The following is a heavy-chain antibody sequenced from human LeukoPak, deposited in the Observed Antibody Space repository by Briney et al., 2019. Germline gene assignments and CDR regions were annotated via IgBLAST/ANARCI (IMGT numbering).Heavy chain of an antibody. CDR1: GLNFGDNS. V-gene: IGHV3-49*03. CDR2: IRSKVHGEHI. D-gene: IGHD3/OR15-3a*01. J-gene: IGHJ4*02. CDR3: TRAGNYYDFWLDS. Sequence: PGGSLRLSCTASGLNFGDNSLSWFRQAPGKGLEWVAFIRSKVHGEHIEYAASVRGRFIISRDDSRSIVYLQMNSLKTEDTAIYYCTRAGNYYDFWLDSWGQGTLVTVSS.